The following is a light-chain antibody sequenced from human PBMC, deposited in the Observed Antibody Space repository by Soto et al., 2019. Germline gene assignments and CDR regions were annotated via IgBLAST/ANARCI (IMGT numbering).Light chain of an antibody. Sequence: SYELTQQPSVSVSQGQTASITCSGDKLGDKYACWYQQKPGQSTVLVIYQDSKRPSGIPERFSGSNSGNTATLTISGTQAMDEADYYCQAWDSSTAWVFGGGTKLTVL. V-gene: IGLV3-1*01. CDR1: KLGDKY. J-gene: IGLJ2*01. CDR2: QDS. CDR3: QAWDSSTAWV.